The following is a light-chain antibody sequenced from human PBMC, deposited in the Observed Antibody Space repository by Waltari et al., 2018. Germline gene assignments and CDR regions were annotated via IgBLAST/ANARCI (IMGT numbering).Light chain of an antibody. Sequence: EIVLTQSPATLSLSPGERATLSCRASQSVSSYLAWYPQKPGQAPSLLIYDASNRATGIPARFSGSGSGTDFTLTISSLEPEDFAVYYCQQRSNWPLTFGGGTKVEIK. CDR1: QSVSSY. V-gene: IGKV3-11*01. J-gene: IGKJ4*01. CDR3: QQRSNWPLT. CDR2: DAS.